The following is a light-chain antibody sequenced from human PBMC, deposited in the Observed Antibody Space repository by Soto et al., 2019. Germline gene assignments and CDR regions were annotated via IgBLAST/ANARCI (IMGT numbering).Light chain of an antibody. J-gene: IGLJ1*01. Sequence: QSVLTQPASVSGSPGQSITISCTGTSSDVGGYNYVSWYQQHPGKAPKLMIYDVSNRPSGVSNRFSGSNSGNTASLTISGLQAEDEDDYYCSSYTSSSTLLYVFGTGTKLTVL. CDR2: DVS. V-gene: IGLV2-14*01. CDR1: SSDVGGYNY. CDR3: SSYTSSSTLLYV.